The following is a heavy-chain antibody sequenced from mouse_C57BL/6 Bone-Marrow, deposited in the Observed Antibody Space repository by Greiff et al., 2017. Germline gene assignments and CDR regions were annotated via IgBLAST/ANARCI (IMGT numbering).Heavy chain of an antibody. CDR3: ARGYYDY. CDR1: GYTFTSYG. CDR2: IYPRSGNT. J-gene: IGHJ2*01. Sequence: VQLQQSGAELARPGASVKLSCKASGYTFTSYGISWVKQRPGQGLEWIGEIYPRSGNTYYNEKFKGKATLTADKSSSTAHMELRSLTSEDSAVYFCARGYYDYGGQGTTLTVSS. V-gene: IGHV1-81*01. D-gene: IGHD1-1*01.